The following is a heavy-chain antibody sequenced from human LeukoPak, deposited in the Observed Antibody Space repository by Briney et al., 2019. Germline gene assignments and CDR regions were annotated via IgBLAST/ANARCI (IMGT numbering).Heavy chain of an antibody. CDR3: ASSSGPSYDFWSGNFDY. CDR1: GFTFSSYA. J-gene: IGHJ4*02. Sequence: GGSLRLSCAASGFTFSSYAVHWVRQAPGKGLEWVASISYDGSNKYYADSVKGRFTISRDNSKNTLYLQMISLRAEDTAVYYCASSSGPSYDFWSGNFDYWGQGTLVTVSS. D-gene: IGHD3-3*01. CDR2: ISYDGSNK. V-gene: IGHV3-30-3*01.